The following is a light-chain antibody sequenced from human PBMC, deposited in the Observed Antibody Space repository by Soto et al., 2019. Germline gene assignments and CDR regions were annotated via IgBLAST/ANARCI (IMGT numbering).Light chain of an antibody. CDR2: DAS. Sequence: EIVMTQSPVTLSVSPGKRATLSCRASQSVSSNLAWYQQKPGQAPRLLIFDASSRATDIPARFSGSGSGTDFTLTISSLEPEDFAVYYCQQRTNWACTFGPGTRVDIK. J-gene: IGKJ3*01. V-gene: IGKV3-11*01. CDR1: QSVSSN. CDR3: QQRTNWACT.